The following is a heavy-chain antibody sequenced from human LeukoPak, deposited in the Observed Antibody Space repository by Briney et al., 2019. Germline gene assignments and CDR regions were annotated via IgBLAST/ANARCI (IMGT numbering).Heavy chain of an antibody. V-gene: IGHV1-18*01. CDR3: SCIAAAGTVDY. CDR2: ISAYNGNT. D-gene: IGHD6-13*01. J-gene: IGHJ4*02. Sequence: ASVKVSCKASGYTFTSYGISWVRQAPGQGLEWMGWISAYNGNTNYAQKLQGRVTMTTDTSTSTAYMELRSLRSEDTAVYYCSCIAAAGTVDYWGQGTLVTVSS. CDR1: GYTFTSYG.